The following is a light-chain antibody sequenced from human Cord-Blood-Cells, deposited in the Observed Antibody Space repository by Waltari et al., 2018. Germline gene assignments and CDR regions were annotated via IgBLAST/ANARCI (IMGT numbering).Light chain of an antibody. Sequence: QSALTQPASVYGSPGQSLTISCTGTSSDVGSFNLVSWYQQHPGKAPKLMIYEGSKRPSGVSNRFSGSKSGNTASLTISGLQAEDEADYYCCSYAGSSTWVFGGGTKLTVL. CDR3: CSYAGSSTWV. CDR1: SSDVGSFNL. V-gene: IGLV2-23*01. CDR2: EGS. J-gene: IGLJ3*02.